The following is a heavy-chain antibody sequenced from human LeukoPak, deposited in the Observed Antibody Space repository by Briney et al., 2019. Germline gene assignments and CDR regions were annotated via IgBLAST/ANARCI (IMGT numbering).Heavy chain of an antibody. Sequence: PGGSLRLSCAASGFTFSSYSMSWVRQAPGKGLEWVSSISSSSSYIYYADSVKGRFTISRDNAKNSLYLQMNSLRAEDTAVYYCARFGSGREVYWGQGTLVTVSS. D-gene: IGHD3-10*01. CDR2: ISSSSSYI. CDR3: ARFGSGREVY. J-gene: IGHJ4*02. CDR1: GFTFSSYS. V-gene: IGHV3-21*01.